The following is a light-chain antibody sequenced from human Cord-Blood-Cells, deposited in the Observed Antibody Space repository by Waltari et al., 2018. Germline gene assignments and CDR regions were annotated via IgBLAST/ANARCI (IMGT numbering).Light chain of an antibody. J-gene: IGKJ2*01. V-gene: IGKV3-11*01. CDR1: PRVSRY. CDR3: QQRSNWPPMYT. CDR2: DAS. Sequence: ELVLTQSPATLSLSPGERATPSSRANPRVSRYLAWYQQKPGQAPRRLIYDASNSATGIPARFSGSGSETDFTLTISSLEPEDFAVYYCQQRSNWPPMYTFGQATKLEIK.